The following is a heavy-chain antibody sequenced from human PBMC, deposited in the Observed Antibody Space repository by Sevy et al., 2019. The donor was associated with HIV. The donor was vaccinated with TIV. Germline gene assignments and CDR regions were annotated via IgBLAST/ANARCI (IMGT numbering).Heavy chain of an antibody. CDR1: GFSFSSPS. D-gene: IGHD1-26*01. Sequence: GGSLRLSCAASGFSFSSPSMNWLRQAPGKGLEWLAYITRDGKTKYYADFVKGRFTISRNNAQNSLFLQLNSLRDDDTPVYYCARDYSGSYYRFDLWGHGTLVTVSS. CDR2: ITRDGKTK. CDR3: ARDYSGSYYRFDL. V-gene: IGHV3-48*02. J-gene: IGHJ4*01.